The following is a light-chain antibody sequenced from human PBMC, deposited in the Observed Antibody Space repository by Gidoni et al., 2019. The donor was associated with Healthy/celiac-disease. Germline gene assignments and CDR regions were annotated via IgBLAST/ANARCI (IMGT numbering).Light chain of an antibody. CDR2: AAS. CDR3: QQGYSTLSYT. V-gene: IGKV1-39*01. J-gene: IGKJ2*01. Sequence: DIQMTQSPSSLSASVGDRVTITCRARQSISSYLNWYQQKPGKAPKHMIYAASSLQSGVPSRFSGSGSGTDCTLTISRLQPEGCATYYCQQGYSTLSYTFXQXTKLEIK. CDR1: QSISSY.